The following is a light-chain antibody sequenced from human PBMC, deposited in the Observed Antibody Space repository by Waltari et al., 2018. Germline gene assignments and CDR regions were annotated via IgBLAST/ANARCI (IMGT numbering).Light chain of an antibody. V-gene: IGLV4-60*03. CDR2: LEGSGSY. J-gene: IGLJ3*02. Sequence: QPVLTQSSSASASLGSSVKLRCTLSSGHSDSIIPWHQQQPGKAPRYLMRLEGSGSYNKGSGVPDRFSGSSSGADRYLTISNLQSEDEADYYCETWDRYTWVFGGGTKLTVL. CDR1: SGHSDSI. CDR3: ETWDRYTWV.